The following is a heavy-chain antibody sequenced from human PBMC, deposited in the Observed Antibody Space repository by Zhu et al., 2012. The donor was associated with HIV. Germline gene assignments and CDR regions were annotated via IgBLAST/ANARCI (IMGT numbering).Heavy chain of an antibody. D-gene: IGHD3-22*01. CDR1: GGSISSNNYY. CDR2: IYYSGST. CDR3: ARHLRLYDSSGYYAYYFNY. V-gene: IGHV4-39*07. J-gene: IGHJ4*02. Sequence: QVQLQESGPGLVKPSETLSLTCTASGGSISSNNYYWGWIRQPPGKGLEWIGSIYYSGSTHYNPSLKSRVTTSLNTSKNQFSLKLSSVTAADTAVYYCARHLRLYDSSGYYAYYFNYWGQGTLSRLL.